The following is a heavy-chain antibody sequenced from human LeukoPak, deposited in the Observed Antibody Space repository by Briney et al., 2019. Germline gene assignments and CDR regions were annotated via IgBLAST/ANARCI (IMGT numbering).Heavy chain of an antibody. CDR2: LYYSQRP. V-gene: IGHV4-39*01. CDR1: VGSISSNDDY. CDR3: ARHPRSGYYEVDY. J-gene: IGHJ4*02. D-gene: IGHD6-25*01. Sequence: AETLSLTCTISVGSISSNDDYWRWIRKPPGGRGECIWTLYYSQRPSYNRALQGRVTMSVDTSQNQSALKLISVTAPDTAMYYCARHPRSGYYEVDYWGQGTPVTVSS.